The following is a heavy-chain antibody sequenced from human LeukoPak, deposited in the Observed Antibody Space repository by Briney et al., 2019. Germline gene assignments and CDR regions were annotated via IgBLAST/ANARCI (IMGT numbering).Heavy chain of an antibody. CDR3: ATIGEYSSSSRSY. Sequence: GGSLRLSCAASGFTFSSSWMSWVRQAPGKGLEWVANIKQDGSDKYYVDSVKGRFTISRDNAKNSLYLQMNSLRAEDTAVYYCATIGEYSSSSRSYWGQGTLVTVSS. V-gene: IGHV3-7*01. J-gene: IGHJ4*02. CDR2: IKQDGSDK. D-gene: IGHD6-6*01. CDR1: GFTFSSSW.